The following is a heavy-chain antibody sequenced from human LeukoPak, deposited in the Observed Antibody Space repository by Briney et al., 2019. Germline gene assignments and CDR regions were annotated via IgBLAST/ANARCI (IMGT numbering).Heavy chain of an antibody. CDR2: ISSSSSTI. D-gene: IGHD3-10*01. J-gene: IGHJ6*02. Sequence: GGSLRPSCAASGFTFSSYSMNWVRQAPGKGLEWVSYISSSSSTIYYADSVKGRFTMSRDNAKNSLYLQMNSLRDEDTAVYYCARDRMGGSYYYYGMDVWGQGTTVTVSS. CDR3: ARDRMGGSYYYYGMDV. CDR1: GFTFSSYS. V-gene: IGHV3-48*02.